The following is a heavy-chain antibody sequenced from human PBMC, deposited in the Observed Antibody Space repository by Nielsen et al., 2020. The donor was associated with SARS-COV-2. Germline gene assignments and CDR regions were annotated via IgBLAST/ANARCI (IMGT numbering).Heavy chain of an antibody. CDR1: GFTFTDYA. V-gene: IGHV3-23*01. CDR2: VSSSGGNT. Sequence: GGSLRLSCEASGFTFTDYAMGWVRQAPGKGLEWVSRVSSSGGNTYYADSMNDRFTISRDNGGHFLFLQLDSLRVEDTAVFYCVTYDETGFHWGQGTLVTVSS. D-gene: IGHD3-22*01. CDR3: VTYDETGFH. J-gene: IGHJ4*02.